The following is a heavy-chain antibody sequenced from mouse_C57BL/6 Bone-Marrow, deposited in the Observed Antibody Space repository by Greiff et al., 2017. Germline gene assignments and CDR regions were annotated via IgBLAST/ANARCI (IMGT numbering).Heavy chain of an antibody. CDR1: GFNFKNTY. CDR3: AEGRVAY. J-gene: IGHJ3*01. CDR2: IDPSNGNT. V-gene: IGHV14-3*01. Sequence: EVQLVQSVAELVRPGASVKLSCTASGFNFKNTYMHWVKQRPEQGLEWIGRIDPSNGNTKYDPKFKGKATLTADTSSNTAYLQLSSLTSEDTAVYYCAEGRVAYGGQGNLVTVSA.